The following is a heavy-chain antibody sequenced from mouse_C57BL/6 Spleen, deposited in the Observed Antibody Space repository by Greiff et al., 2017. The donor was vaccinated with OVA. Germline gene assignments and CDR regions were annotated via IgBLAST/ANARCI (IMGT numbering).Heavy chain of an antibody. D-gene: IGHD3-2*02. CDR3: ARDSSGYSYYFDY. CDR2: ISDGGSYT. V-gene: IGHV5-4*01. CDR1: GFTFSSYA. Sequence: EVQGVESGGGLVKPGGSLKLSCAASGFTFSSYAMSWVRQTPEKRLEWVATISDGGSYTYYPDNVKGRFTISRDNAKNNLYLQMSHLKSEDTAMYYCARDSSGYSYYFDYWGQGTTLTVSS. J-gene: IGHJ2*01.